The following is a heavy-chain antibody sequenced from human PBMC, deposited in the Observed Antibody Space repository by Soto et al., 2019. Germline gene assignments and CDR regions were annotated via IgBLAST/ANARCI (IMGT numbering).Heavy chain of an antibody. D-gene: IGHD3-10*01. Sequence: GGSLRLSCAASGFTFSSYGMHWVRQAPGKGLEWVAVISYDGSNKYYADSVKGRFTISRDNSKNTLYLQMNSLRAEDTAVYYCAKPRMYGSGSYYFDYWGQGTLVTVSS. CDR3: AKPRMYGSGSYYFDY. J-gene: IGHJ4*02. V-gene: IGHV3-30*18. CDR2: ISYDGSNK. CDR1: GFTFSSYG.